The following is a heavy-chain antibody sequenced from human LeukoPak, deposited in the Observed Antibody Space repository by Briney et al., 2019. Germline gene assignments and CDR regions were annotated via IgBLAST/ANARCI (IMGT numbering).Heavy chain of an antibody. CDR3: ASLLMTTVTVG. V-gene: IGHV4-39*01. J-gene: IGHJ4*02. Sequence: SETLSLTCTVSGGSISSSSYYWSWIRQPPGKGLEWIGSMYYSGSTYYNPSLKSRVTISVDTSKNQFSLNLNSVTAADTAVYYCASLLMTTVTVGWGQGTLVTVSS. D-gene: IGHD4-11*01. CDR1: GGSISSSSYY. CDR2: MYYSGST.